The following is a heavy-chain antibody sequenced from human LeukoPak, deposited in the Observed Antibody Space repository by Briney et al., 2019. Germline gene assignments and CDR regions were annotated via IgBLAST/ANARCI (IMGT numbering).Heavy chain of an antibody. CDR2: IRSKAYGGTT. CDR1: GFTFGDYA. V-gene: IGHV3-49*03. D-gene: IGHD2-2*02. Sequence: PGRSLRLSCTASGFTFGDYAMSWFRQAPGKELDGVGFIRSKAYGGTTEYAASVKGRSTISRHDSKSIAYLQKNSLKTEDTAVYYCTRVYCSSTSCYTPFDYWGQGTLVTVSS. CDR3: TRVYCSSTSCYTPFDY. J-gene: IGHJ4*02.